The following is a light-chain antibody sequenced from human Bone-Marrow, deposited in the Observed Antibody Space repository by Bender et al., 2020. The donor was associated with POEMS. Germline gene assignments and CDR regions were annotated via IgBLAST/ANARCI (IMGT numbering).Light chain of an antibody. V-gene: IGLV2-14*03. CDR3: SSYMTDYPV. J-gene: IGLJ3*02. CDR1: SSDLHGYNY. CDR2: HVA. Sequence: ALTQPASVSGSPGQSITISCTATSSDLHGYNYVSWYQHHPGKAPKLLIYHVATRPSGVSDRFSGSKSGYTASLTISGLQADDEADYYCSSYMTDYPVFGGGTRLTVL.